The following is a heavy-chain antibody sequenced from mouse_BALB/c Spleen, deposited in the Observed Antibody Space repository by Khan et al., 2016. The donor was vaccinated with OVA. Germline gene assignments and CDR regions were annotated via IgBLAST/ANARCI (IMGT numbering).Heavy chain of an antibody. Sequence: VQLQESGAELVRPGASVKLSCKASGYIFTSYWIHWVKQRSGQGLEWIARIYHGTDDTYYNEKFKDKATLTADKSSSTADMQLSSRKAEDSSVYFCSREEALYYFDYWGQGTTLTVAS. D-gene: IGHD3-2*02. J-gene: IGHJ2*01. V-gene: IGHV1-76*01. CDR2: IYHGTDDT. CDR1: GYIFTSYW. CDR3: SREEALYYFDY.